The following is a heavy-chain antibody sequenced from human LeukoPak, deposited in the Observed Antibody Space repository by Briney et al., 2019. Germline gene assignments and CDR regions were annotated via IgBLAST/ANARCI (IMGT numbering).Heavy chain of an antibody. D-gene: IGHD3-3*01. J-gene: IGHJ3*02. V-gene: IGHV4-34*01. Sequence: SETLSLTCAVYGGSFSGYYWSWIRQPPGKGLEWIGEINHSGSTNYNPSLESRVTISVDTSKNQFSLKLSSVTAADTAVYYCARGDHYDFWSGYAFDIWGQGTMVTVSS. CDR1: GGSFSGYY. CDR2: INHSGST. CDR3: ARGDHYDFWSGYAFDI.